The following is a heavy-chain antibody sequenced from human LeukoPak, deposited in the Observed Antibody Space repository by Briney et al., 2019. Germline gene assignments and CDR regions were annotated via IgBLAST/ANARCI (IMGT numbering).Heavy chain of an antibody. CDR3: AIVVVTAIRYFDY. J-gene: IGHJ4*02. CDR2: IYTSGST. V-gene: IGHV4-61*02. Sequence: SETLSLTCTVSGGSISSGSYYWSWIRQPAGKGLEWIGRIYTSGSTNYNPSLKSRVTISVDTSKNQFSLKLSSVTAADTAVYYCAIVVVTAIRYFDYWGQGTLVTVSS. D-gene: IGHD2-21*02. CDR1: GGSISSGSYY.